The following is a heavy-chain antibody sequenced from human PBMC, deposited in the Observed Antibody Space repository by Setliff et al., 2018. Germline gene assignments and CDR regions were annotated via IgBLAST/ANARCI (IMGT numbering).Heavy chain of an antibody. J-gene: IGHJ5*02. CDR1: GYTFTTYA. Sequence: EASVKVSCKASGYTFTTYAMSWMRQAPGQGLEWMGWINTNTGNPSYAQAFGGRFVFSLDTSANTAYLEINSLKSDDTATYYCARVQGAVGAVMIPLDLWGQGTLVTVSS. D-gene: IGHD2-21*01. CDR3: ARVQGAVGAVMIPLDL. V-gene: IGHV7-4-1*02. CDR2: INTNTGNP.